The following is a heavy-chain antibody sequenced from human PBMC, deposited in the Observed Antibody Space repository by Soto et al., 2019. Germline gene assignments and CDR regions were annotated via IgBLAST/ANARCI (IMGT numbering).Heavy chain of an antibody. CDR2: FDLENGET. CDR1: GYTLTELS. D-gene: IGHD3-10*01. V-gene: IGHV1-24*01. CDR3: AIEVRRRNPFDC. J-gene: IGHJ4*03. Sequence: GASVKVSCKVSGYTLTELSIHWVRQAPGEGLEWMGGFDLENGETIYAQRFQGRVTMTEESSADTPYMELSSLRSEDTAVYYCAIEVRRRNPFDCCGKATMAAVYS.